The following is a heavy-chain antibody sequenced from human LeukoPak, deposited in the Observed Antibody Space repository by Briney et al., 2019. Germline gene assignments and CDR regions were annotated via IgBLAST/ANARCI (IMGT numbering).Heavy chain of an antibody. V-gene: IGHV4-31*03. D-gene: IGHD4-23*01. CDR1: GGSISSGGYY. Sequence: PSETLSLTCTVSGGSISSGGYYWSWIRQHPGKGLEWIGYIYYSGSTYYNPSLKSRVTISVDTSKNQFSLKLSSVTAADTAVYYCARWVVTQSNGAFDIWGQGTMVTVSS. CDR3: ARWVVTQSNGAFDI. J-gene: IGHJ3*02. CDR2: IYYSGST.